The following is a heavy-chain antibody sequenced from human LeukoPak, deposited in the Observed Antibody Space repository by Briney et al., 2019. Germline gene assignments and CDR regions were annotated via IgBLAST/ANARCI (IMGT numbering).Heavy chain of an antibody. CDR2: ISWNSGYI. CDR1: GFTFDDYA. CDR3: ARIMGYSFGFFDY. Sequence: GGSLRLSCAASGFTFDDYAVHWVRQAPGEGLEWVSGISWNSGYIEYADSVKGRFTISRDNAKNSLYLQMNSLRAEDTALYYCARIMGYSFGFFDYWGQGTLVTVSS. V-gene: IGHV3-9*01. J-gene: IGHJ4*02. D-gene: IGHD5-18*01.